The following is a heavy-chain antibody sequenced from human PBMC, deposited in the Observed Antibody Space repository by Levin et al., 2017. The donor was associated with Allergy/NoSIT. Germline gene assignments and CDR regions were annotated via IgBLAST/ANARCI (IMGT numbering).Heavy chain of an antibody. Sequence: LSLTCAASGFTFSSYSMNWVRQAPGKGLEWVSSISSSSSYIYYADSVKGRFTISRDNAKNSLYLQMNSLRAEDTAVYYCARLYVIPGAFDIWGQGTMVTVSS. V-gene: IGHV3-21*01. D-gene: IGHD2-21*01. CDR3: ARLYVIPGAFDI. J-gene: IGHJ3*02. CDR1: GFTFSSYS. CDR2: ISSSSSYI.